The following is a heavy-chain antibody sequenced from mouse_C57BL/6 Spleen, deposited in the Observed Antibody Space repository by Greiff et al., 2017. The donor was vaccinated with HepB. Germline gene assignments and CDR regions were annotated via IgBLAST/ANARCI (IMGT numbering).Heavy chain of an antibody. J-gene: IGHJ1*03. CDR2: IDPSDSYT. D-gene: IGHD2-10*01. V-gene: IGHV1-69*01. CDR1: GYTFTSYW. CDR3: ARSAAYYGNYDWYFDV. Sequence: QVQLQQPGAELVMPGASVKLSCKASGYTFTSYWMHWVKQRPGQGLEWIGEIDPSDSYTNYNQKFKGKSTLTVDKSSSTAYMQLSSLTSEGSAVYYCARSAAYYGNYDWYFDVWGTGTTVTVSS.